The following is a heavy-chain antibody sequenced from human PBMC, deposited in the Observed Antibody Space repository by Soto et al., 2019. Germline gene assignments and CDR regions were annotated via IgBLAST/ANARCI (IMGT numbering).Heavy chain of an antibody. J-gene: IGHJ4*02. Sequence: DVRLLESGGGLVQPGGSLRLSCAASGFTFSSYSMIWVRQAPGKGLEWVSTIGTSASTYYGDSVRGRFTISRDNSRNTLYLQMNSLRAEDTAVYYCADLSRYCTSSSCDWGQGTLVTVSS. CDR2: IGTSAST. CDR1: GFTFSSYS. D-gene: IGHD2-2*01. CDR3: ADLSRYCTSSSCD. V-gene: IGHV3-23*01.